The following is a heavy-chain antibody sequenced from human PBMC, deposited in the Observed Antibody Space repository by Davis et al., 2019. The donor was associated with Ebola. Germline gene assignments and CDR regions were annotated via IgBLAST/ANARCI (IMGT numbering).Heavy chain of an antibody. V-gene: IGHV4-34*01. CDR3: ARDSSSWFNWFDP. D-gene: IGHD6-13*01. CDR1: GGSFSGYY. Sequence: GSLRLSCAVYGGSFSGYYWSWIRQPPGKGLEWIGEINHSGSTNYNPSLKSRVTISVDTSKNQFSLKLSSVTAADTAVYYCARDSSSWFNWFDPWGQGTLVTVSS. J-gene: IGHJ5*02. CDR2: INHSGST.